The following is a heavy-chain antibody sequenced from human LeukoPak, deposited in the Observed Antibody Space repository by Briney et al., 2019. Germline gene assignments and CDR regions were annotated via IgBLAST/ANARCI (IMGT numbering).Heavy chain of an antibody. D-gene: IGHD3-3*01. CDR3: ARLTIFGVATGGFDP. J-gene: IGHJ5*02. V-gene: IGHV1-69*06. CDR1: GGTFSSYA. Sequence: SVKVSCKASGGTFSSYAISWVRQAPGQGLEWMGGIIPIFGTANYAQKFQGRVTITADKSTSTAYMELSSLRSEDTAVYYCARLTIFGVATGGFDPWGQGTLVTVSS. CDR2: IIPIFGTA.